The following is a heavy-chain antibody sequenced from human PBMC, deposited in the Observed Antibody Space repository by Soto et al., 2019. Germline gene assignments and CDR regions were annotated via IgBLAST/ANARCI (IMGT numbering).Heavy chain of an antibody. V-gene: IGHV4-39*07. Sequence: SETLSLTCTVSGGSISSSSYYWGWIRQPPGKGLEWIGSIYYSGSTYYNPSLKSRVTISVDTSKNQISLKLRSVTAADTAVYFFTRLHRICRIPWMDVWGQGIRVTVSS. D-gene: IGHD2-15*01. CDR3: TRLHRICRIPWMDV. J-gene: IGHJ6*02. CDR1: GGSISSSSYY. CDR2: IYYSGST.